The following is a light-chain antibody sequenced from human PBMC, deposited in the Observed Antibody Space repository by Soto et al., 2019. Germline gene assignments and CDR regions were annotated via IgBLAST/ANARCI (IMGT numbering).Light chain of an antibody. CDR2: DTS. CDR3: QQYCSSPS. J-gene: IGKJ1*01. Sequence: WTQYTDRMALPPGDRAPRYCGASQRVSGGFLAWYQQKPGLAPRLILYDTSFRATGIPDRFSGSGSGTAFTLPIRRLDPEDFAVYYWQQYCSSPSFGQGTNVDIK. CDR1: QRVSGGF. V-gene: IGKV3D-20*01.